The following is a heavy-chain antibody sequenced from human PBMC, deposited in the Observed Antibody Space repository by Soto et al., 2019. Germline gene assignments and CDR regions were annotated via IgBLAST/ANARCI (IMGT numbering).Heavy chain of an antibody. CDR3: ARLVYDTRLNYMYFDF. CDR1: GVSISSGNW. V-gene: IGHV4-4*02. J-gene: IGHJ4*02. Sequence: SETLSLTGAVPGVSISSGNWWTCVRQTPQRGLEYIGEIFHDGTANYYPSFERRVAISVDTSKNQFSLKLTSVTAADTAIYFCARLVYDTRLNYMYFDFWGQGALVTVSS. D-gene: IGHD2-8*01. CDR2: IFHDGTA.